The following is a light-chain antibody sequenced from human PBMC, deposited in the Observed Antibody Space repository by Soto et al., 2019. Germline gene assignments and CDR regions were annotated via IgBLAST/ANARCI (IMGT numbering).Light chain of an antibody. CDR1: QSVSTN. J-gene: IGKJ5*01. Sequence: VMTKSPATLSVSPRERAALSCRASQSVSTNLAWYQQKPGQPPRLLIHGASNRATGIPDRFSGSGSGTDFTLTIGRLEPEDFAVYYCQQRSNWPPITFGQGTRPE. CDR2: GAS. CDR3: QQRSNWPPIT. V-gene: IGKV3-11*01.